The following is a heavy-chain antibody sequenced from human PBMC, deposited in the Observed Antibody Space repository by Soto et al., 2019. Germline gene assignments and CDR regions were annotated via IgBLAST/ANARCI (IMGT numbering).Heavy chain of an antibody. Sequence: ASVKVSCKASGYTFTSYAIHWVRQAPGQRLEWMGWINAANGNTKYSQMFQGRVTITRDTSASTVYMELSSLRSEDTAVYYCARNAPIIAAGDPYYFDYWGQGTLVTVSS. J-gene: IGHJ4*02. CDR3: ARNAPIIAAGDPYYFDY. CDR1: GYTFTSYA. D-gene: IGHD6-13*01. V-gene: IGHV1-3*01. CDR2: INAANGNT.